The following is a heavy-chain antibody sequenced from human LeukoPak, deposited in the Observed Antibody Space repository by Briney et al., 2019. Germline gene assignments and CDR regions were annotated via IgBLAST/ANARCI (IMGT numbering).Heavy chain of an antibody. J-gene: IGHJ4*02. V-gene: IGHV4-39*01. CDR1: GGSISSSTYY. D-gene: IGHD3-3*01. CDR2: IYYSGST. Sequence: SETLSLTCTVSGGSISSSTYYWGWIRQPPGKGLEWIGSIYYSGSTYYNPSLKSRVTISVDTSKNQFSLKLRSVSDADTAVYYCARQGDFWSGYPSDYWGQGTLVTVSS. CDR3: ARQGDFWSGYPSDY.